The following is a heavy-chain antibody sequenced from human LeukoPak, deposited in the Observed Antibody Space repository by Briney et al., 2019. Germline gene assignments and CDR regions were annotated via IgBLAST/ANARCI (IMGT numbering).Heavy chain of an antibody. Sequence: GGSLRLSCAASGFTFSSYAMSWARQAPGKGLELVSAISGSGGSTYYADSVKGRFTISRDNSKNTLYLQMNSLRDEDTAVYYCAKDERGYSYGLFDYWGQGTLVTVSS. J-gene: IGHJ4*02. CDR3: AKDERGYSYGLFDY. CDR1: GFTFSSYA. D-gene: IGHD5-18*01. CDR2: ISGSGGST. V-gene: IGHV3-23*01.